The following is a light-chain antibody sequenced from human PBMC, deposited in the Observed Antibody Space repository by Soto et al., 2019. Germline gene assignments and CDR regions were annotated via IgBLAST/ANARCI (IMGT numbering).Light chain of an antibody. V-gene: IGKV3-20*01. CDR1: QTVSITY. CDR2: GAS. Sequence: VLTQSPDTLSLSPGESSTLSCRAIQTVSITYLTWYQQKPGQPPRLLIFGASKRATGIPDRFSGSGSARDFTLTISGLEPADFAVYYCQQYGSSPLISFGHGTRLEIK. J-gene: IGKJ5*01. CDR3: QQYGSSPLIS.